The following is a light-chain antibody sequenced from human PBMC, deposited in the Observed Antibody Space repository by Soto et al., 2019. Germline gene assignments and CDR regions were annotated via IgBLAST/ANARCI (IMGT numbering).Light chain of an antibody. J-gene: IGKJ4*01. CDR3: QQYISPLT. V-gene: IGKV1-5*01. Sequence: DIQMTQSPSTLSASVGDRVTITCRASQSISSWLAWYQQKPGKAPKLLIYDASSLESGVPSRFSGSGSGTEFTLTISSLQPDDFATYYCQQYISPLTFGGGTKVEIK. CDR1: QSISSW. CDR2: DAS.